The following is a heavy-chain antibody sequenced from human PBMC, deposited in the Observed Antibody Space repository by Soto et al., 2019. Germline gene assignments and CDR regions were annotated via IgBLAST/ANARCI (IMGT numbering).Heavy chain of an antibody. CDR1: GFVFTTYG. J-gene: IGHJ2*01. V-gene: IGHV3-33*01. Sequence: QVKLVESGGGVVQPGRSLRLSCAASGFVFTTYGMHWVRQAPGKGLEWVGVIWHDGSGTYYADALKGRFTISRDNSKNTLFLQMDSLTVEDTAVYYCMRDPVALRNRVRVGYFNLWGRGTQVTVSS. D-gene: IGHD1-26*01. CDR2: IWHDGSGT. CDR3: MRDPVALRNRVRVGYFNL.